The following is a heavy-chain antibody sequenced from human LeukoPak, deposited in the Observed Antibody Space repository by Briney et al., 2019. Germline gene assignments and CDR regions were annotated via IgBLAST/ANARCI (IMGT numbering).Heavy chain of an antibody. CDR2: ISGRGK. J-gene: IGHJ1*01. V-gene: IGHV3-23*01. D-gene: IGHD4-17*01. Sequence: GGSLRLSCVGSGFTFANYAMVWVRQTPGKGLQWVSAISGRGKYYADSVQGRFTVSRDNSKNTLYLQMNSLTAEDTAVYYCAKDPNGDYVGAFEFQRWGQGTQVTVSS. CDR3: AKDPNGDYVGAFEFQR. CDR1: GFTFANYA.